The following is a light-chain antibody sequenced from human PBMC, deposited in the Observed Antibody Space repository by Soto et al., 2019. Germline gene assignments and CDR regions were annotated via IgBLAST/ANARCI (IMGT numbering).Light chain of an antibody. J-gene: IGKJ5*01. Sequence: EIVLTQSPVTLSLSPGESATLLCRTSQFVSSRYLAWYQQKPGQAPRLLIYGASIRATGIPDRFSGSGSGTDFTLTITPLEPEDFAVYFCQQYGSSPITFGQGTRLEIK. CDR1: QFVSSRY. V-gene: IGKV3-20*01. CDR2: GAS. CDR3: QQYGSSPIT.